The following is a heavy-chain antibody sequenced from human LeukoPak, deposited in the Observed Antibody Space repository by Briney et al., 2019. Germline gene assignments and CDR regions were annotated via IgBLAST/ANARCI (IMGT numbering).Heavy chain of an antibody. D-gene: IGHD3-10*01. CDR1: GYSFTTYW. V-gene: IGHV5-51*01. CDR2: VYPGDSDT. Sequence: GESLKISCKGSGYSFTTYWIAWVRQMPGKGLEWMGIVYPGDSDTRYSPSFQGQVTISADKSISTAYLHWSSLKASDTAMYYCARVIADNWFDPWGQGTLVTVSS. J-gene: IGHJ5*02. CDR3: ARVIADNWFDP.